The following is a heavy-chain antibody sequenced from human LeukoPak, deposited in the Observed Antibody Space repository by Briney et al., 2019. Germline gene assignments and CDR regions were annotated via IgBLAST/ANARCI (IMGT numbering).Heavy chain of an antibody. Sequence: SVKVSCKASGGTFSSYAISWVRQAPGQGLEWMGRIIPILGIANYAQKFQGRVTITADESTSTAYMELSSLRSEDTAVYYCARGGDPYYDFWSGVKPFDYWGQGTLVTVSS. CDR1: GGTFSSYA. J-gene: IGHJ4*02. D-gene: IGHD3-3*01. CDR3: ARGGDPYYDFWSGVKPFDY. CDR2: IIPILGIA. V-gene: IGHV1-69*04.